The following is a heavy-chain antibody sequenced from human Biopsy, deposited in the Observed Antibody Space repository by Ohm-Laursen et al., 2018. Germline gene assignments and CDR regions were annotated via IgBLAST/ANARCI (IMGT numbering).Heavy chain of an antibody. CDR3: AKPSGGISTIGFDP. J-gene: IGHJ5*02. D-gene: IGHD3-10*01. Sequence: SVTVSCKVSGYTFNAYYIHWMRQAPGQGLEWMGWINPATGETRYAQRFQGKVTMTRDTSVTTAYMQLSSLTSDDTALYYCAKPSGGISTIGFDPWGQGTQVIVSS. V-gene: IGHV1-2*02. CDR1: GYTFNAYY. CDR2: INPATGET.